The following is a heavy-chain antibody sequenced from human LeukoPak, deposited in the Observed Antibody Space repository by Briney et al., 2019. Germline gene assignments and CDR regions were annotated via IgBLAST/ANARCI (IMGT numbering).Heavy chain of an antibody. J-gene: IGHJ4*02. CDR2: LNPSDNGV. CDR3: TTNASALDY. Sequence: ASVKVSCKASGYTFTDHYIHWVRQAPGQGLEWMGWLNPSDNGVNYAQKFQGRVAMTRDTSISTAYVEVTRLTSDDTAVYYCTTNASALDYWGQGTLVTVSS. CDR1: GYTFTDHY. V-gene: IGHV1-2*02.